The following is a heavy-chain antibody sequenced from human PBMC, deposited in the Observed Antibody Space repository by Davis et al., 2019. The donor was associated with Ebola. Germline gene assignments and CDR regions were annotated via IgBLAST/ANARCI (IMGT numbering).Heavy chain of an antibody. V-gene: IGHV3-64*02. D-gene: IGHD5-18*01. J-gene: IGHJ4*02. CDR1: GFTFSSYA. Sequence: GESLKISCAASGFTFSSYAMHWVRQAPGKGLEYVSVISTNGGSTDYADSVKGRFTISRDNSKNTLYLQMDSLRAEDMAVYYCARGGEDTTQIDYWGQGTLVTVSS. CDR2: ISTNGGST. CDR3: ARGGEDTTQIDY.